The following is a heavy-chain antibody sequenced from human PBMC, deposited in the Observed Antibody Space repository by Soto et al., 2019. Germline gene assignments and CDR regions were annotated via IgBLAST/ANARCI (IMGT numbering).Heavy chain of an antibody. Sequence: GGSLRLSCTVSSRTFSAYAIHWVRQAPGKGLEWVAVMSSDGTKKYYADSVKGRFTVSRDSSKNTLFLRMNSLRAEDTAVYYCARDRLYYDISGYLDQWGQGTMDTVSS. CDR1: SRTFSAYA. CDR2: MSSDGTKK. CDR3: ARDRLYYDISGYLDQ. D-gene: IGHD3-9*01. V-gene: IGHV3-30-3*01. J-gene: IGHJ4*02.